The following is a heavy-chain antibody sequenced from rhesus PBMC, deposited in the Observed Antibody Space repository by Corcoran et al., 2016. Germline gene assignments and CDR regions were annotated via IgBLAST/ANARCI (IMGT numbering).Heavy chain of an antibody. CDR2: ITYSGST. J-gene: IGHJ2*01. CDR1: GGSISSGYYY. CDR3: ARDFRSGIYRDHGYFDL. D-gene: IGHD2-27*01. Sequence: VQLQESGPGLVKPSETLSLTCAVSGGSISSGYYYWSWTRQPPGKGLEWIGYITYSGSTSYNPSLKSRVTISRDTSKNQFSLKLSSVTAADTAVYYCARDFRSGIYRDHGYFDLWGPGTPITISS. V-gene: IGHV4-122*02.